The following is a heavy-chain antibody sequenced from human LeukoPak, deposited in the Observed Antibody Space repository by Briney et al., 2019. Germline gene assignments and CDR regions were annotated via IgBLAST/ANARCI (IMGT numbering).Heavy chain of an antibody. D-gene: IGHD1-26*01. CDR2: ISSSSSTI. CDR3: ARQEGGIVGPY. CDR1: GFTFSTYG. V-gene: IGHV3-48*01. Sequence: GGSLRLPCAVSGFTFSTYGMNWVRQAPGKGLEWVSYISSSSSTIYYADSVKGRFTISRDNSKNTLYLQMNSLRAEDTAVYYCARQEGGIVGPYWGQGTLVTVSS. J-gene: IGHJ4*02.